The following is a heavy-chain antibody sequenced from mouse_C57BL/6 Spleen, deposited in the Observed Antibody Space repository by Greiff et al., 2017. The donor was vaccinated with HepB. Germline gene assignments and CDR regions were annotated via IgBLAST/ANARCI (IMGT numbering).Heavy chain of an antibody. J-gene: IGHJ4*01. CDR1: GFSFNTYA. Sequence: EVQGVESGGGLVQPKGSLKLSCAASGFSFNTYAMNWVRQAPGKGLEWVARIRSKSNNYATYYADSVKDRFTISRDDSESMLYLQMNNLKTEDTAMYYCVRHGEPYYYAMDYWGQGTSVTVSS. V-gene: IGHV10-1*01. CDR2: IRSKSNNYAT. CDR3: VRHGEPYYYAMDY.